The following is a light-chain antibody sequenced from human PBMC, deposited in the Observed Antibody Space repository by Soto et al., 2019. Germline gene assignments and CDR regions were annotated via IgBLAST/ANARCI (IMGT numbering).Light chain of an antibody. V-gene: IGLV4-69*01. CDR2: VNTDGSH. Sequence: QPVLTQSPSASASLGASVKLICTLSSGHSSYAIAWHQQQPEKGPRYLMKVNTDGSHNKGDGIPDRFSGSSSGAERYLTISGLQSEDEADYYCQTWGAGFSVVFGGGTKVTVL. CDR3: QTWGAGFSVV. CDR1: SGHSSYA. J-gene: IGLJ2*01.